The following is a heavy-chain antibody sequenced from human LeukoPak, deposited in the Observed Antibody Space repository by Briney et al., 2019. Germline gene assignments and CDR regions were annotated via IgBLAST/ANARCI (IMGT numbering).Heavy chain of an antibody. Sequence: SETLSLTCAVYGGSFSGYYWSWIRQPPGKGLEWIGEINHSGSTNYNPSLKSRVTISVDTSKNQFSLKLSSVTAADTAVYYCASQYYDFWSGYHGGWFDPWGQGTLVTVSS. CDR2: INHSGST. J-gene: IGHJ5*02. CDR3: ASQYYDFWSGYHGGWFDP. CDR1: GGSFSGYY. V-gene: IGHV4-34*01. D-gene: IGHD3-3*01.